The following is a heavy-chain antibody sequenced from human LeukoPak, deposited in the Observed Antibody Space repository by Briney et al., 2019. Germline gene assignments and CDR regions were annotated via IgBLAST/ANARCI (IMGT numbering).Heavy chain of an antibody. V-gene: IGHV3-21*01. J-gene: IGHJ4*02. CDR3: ARVQAVAGTPDY. CDR2: ISSSSSYI. Sequence: GGSLRLSCAASGFTFSSYSMNWVRQARGKGLEWVSSISSSSSYIYYADSVKGRFTISRDNAKNSLYLQMNSLRAEDTAVYYCARVQAVAGTPDYWGQGTLVTVSS. D-gene: IGHD6-19*01. CDR1: GFTFSSYS.